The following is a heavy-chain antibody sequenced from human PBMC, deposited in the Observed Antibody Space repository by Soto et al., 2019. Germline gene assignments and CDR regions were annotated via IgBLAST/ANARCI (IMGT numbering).Heavy chain of an antibody. D-gene: IGHD6-13*01. CDR2: VYNEGST. CDR3: ANSSGAAAGEFGWLDT. CDR1: RGTIRSPNR. V-gene: IGHV4-4*02. J-gene: IGHJ5*02. Sequence: QVQLQVSGPGLVKPSKTLSLTCDVSRGTIRSPNRWGWVRQPPGTRLEWIAEVYNEGSTRYNPSLKSRVTISVVKAKNWFSLELRSVTVADTAVYYCANSSGAAAGEFGWLDTWGQGNLVSV.